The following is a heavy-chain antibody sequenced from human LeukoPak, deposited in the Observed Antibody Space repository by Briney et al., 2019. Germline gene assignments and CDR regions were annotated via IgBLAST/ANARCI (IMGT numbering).Heavy chain of an antibody. Sequence: GGSLRLSCAASGFTFSDYYMSWIRQAPGKGLEWVSYISSSGSTIYYADPVKGRFTISRDNAKNSLYLQMNSLRAEDTAVYYCARVAAPGVYFDYWGRGTLVTVSS. CDR2: ISSSGSTI. D-gene: IGHD2-15*01. CDR3: ARVAAPGVYFDY. V-gene: IGHV3-11*01. CDR1: GFTFSDYY. J-gene: IGHJ4*02.